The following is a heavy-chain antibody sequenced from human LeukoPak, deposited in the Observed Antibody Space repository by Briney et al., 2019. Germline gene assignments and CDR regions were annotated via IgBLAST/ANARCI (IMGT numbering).Heavy chain of an antibody. CDR2: IIPIFGTA. V-gene: IGHV1-69*01. J-gene: IGHJ3*02. Sequence: ASVKVSCKASGGTFSTYAISWVRQAPGQGLEWMGGIIPIFGTANYVQKFQGRVTITADESTSTAFMELSSLRSEDTAVYYCASSGGITGTTGAFDIWGQGTMVTVSS. D-gene: IGHD1-7*01. CDR1: GGTFSTYA. CDR3: ASSGGITGTTGAFDI.